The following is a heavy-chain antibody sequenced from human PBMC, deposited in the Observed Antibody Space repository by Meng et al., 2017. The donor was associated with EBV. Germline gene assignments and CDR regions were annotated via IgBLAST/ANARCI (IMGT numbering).Heavy chain of an antibody. J-gene: IGHJ4*02. CDR3: TRLDGSYIYY. V-gene: IGHV3-73*02. CDR1: GFTFSGSA. CDR2: IRSKANSYAT. D-gene: IGHD1-26*01. Sequence: EVRLGGSGGGLVRPGGSLKPSCAASGFTFSGSAMHWVRQASGKGLEWVGRIRSKANSYATAYAASVKGRFTISRDDSKNTAYLQMNSLKTEDTAVYYCTRLDGSYIYYWGQGTLVTVSS.